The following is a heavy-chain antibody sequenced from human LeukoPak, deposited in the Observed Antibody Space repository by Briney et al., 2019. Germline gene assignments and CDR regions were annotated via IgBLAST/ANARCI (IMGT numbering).Heavy chain of an antibody. CDR1: GGSISSSGYY. Sequence: SETLSLTCTVSGGSISSSGYYWAWIRQPPGKGLEWIGCIYSSGSTYYNPSLMSRVTISVDTSKSQFSLKLSSVTAADTAVYYCARLGGSGDTFDIWGQGTMVTVSS. CDR3: ARLGGSGDTFDI. J-gene: IGHJ3*02. V-gene: IGHV4-39*01. D-gene: IGHD3-10*01. CDR2: IYSSGST.